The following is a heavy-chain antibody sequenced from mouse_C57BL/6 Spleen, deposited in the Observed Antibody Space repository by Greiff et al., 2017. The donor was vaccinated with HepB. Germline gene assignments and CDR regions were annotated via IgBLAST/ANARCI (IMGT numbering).Heavy chain of an antibody. CDR2: IYPGSGST. D-gene: IGHD4-1*01. CDR3: AREGGTGTRLYIDS. J-gene: IGHJ2*01. CDR1: GYTFTSYW. Sequence: QVQLQQSGAELVKPGASVKMSCKASGYTFTSYWITWVKQRPGQGLEWIGDIYPGSGSTNYNEKFKSKATLTVDTSSSTAYMQLSSLTSEDSAVYNCAREGGTGTRLYIDSRGEGTPLTDSS. V-gene: IGHV1-55*01.